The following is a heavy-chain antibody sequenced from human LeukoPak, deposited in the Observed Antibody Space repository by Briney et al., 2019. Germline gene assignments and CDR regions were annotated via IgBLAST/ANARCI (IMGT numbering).Heavy chain of an antibody. CDR2: ISWNSGSI. CDR3: ATSIAAAGPFDY. CDR1: GFTFDDYA. V-gene: IGHV3-9*03. Sequence: PGGSLRLSCAASGFTFDDYAMHWVRQAPGKGLEWVSGISWNSGSIGYADSVKGRFTISRDNAKNSLYLQMNSLRAEDMALYYCATSIAAAGPFDYWGQGTLVTVSS. J-gene: IGHJ4*02. D-gene: IGHD6-13*01.